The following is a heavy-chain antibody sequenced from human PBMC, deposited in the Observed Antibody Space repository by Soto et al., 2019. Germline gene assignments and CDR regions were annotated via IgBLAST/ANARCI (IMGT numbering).Heavy chain of an antibody. V-gene: IGHV1-69*02. CDR1: GGTFSTYS. Sequence: QVQLVQSGAEVKKPGSSVKVSCKDSGGTFSTYSMFWVRQAPGQGLEWMGRIIPMLGIANYAQKFQGRVTITADKSTCAAYMELSSLRSEDTTLFYCTIGSWSGEVFDIWGQGTIVTVSS. D-gene: IGHD2-21*01. CDR3: TIGSWSGEVFDI. CDR2: IIPMLGIA. J-gene: IGHJ3*02.